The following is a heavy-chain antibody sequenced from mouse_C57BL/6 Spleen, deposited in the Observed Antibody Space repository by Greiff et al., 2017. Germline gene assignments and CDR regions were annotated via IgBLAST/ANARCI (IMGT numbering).Heavy chain of an antibody. Sequence: DVQLQESGPGLVKPSQSLSLTCSVTGYSITSGYYWNWIRQFPGNKLEWMGYISYDGSNNYNPSLKNRISITRDTSKNQFFLKLNSVTTEDTATYYCARGWDVYAMDYWGQGTSVTVSS. D-gene: IGHD4-1*01. V-gene: IGHV3-6*01. CDR2: ISYDGSN. CDR3: ARGWDVYAMDY. J-gene: IGHJ4*01. CDR1: GYSITSGYY.